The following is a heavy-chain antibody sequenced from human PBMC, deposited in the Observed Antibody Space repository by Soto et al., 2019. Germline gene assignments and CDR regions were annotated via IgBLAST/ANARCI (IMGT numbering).Heavy chain of an antibody. V-gene: IGHV1-58*01. D-gene: IGHD6-19*01. CDR2: IVVGSGNT. J-gene: IGHJ6*02. CDR1: GFTFTTSA. Sequence: SVKVSCKAFGFTFTTSAVQWVRQARGQRLEWIGWIVVGSGNTNYAQKFQERVTITRDMSTSTAYMELSSLRSEDTAVYYCAADSVAGQVLAVPYYYYGMDVWGPGTTVTLSS. CDR3: AADSVAGQVLAVPYYYYGMDV.